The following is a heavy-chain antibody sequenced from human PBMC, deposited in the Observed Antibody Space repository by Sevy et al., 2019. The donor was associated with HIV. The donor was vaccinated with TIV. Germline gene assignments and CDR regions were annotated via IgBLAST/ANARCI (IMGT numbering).Heavy chain of an antibody. Sequence: SETLSLTCTVSGGSISIYYWSWIRQPPGKGLEWIGSIYYSGSSGNTNYNPSLKSRVTISVDTSKSEFSLKLRSVTAADTAVYYCARAVGYYYAMDVWGQGTTVTVSS. CDR2: IYYSGSSGNT. CDR3: ARAVGYYYAMDV. CDR1: GGSISIYY. V-gene: IGHV4-59*01. J-gene: IGHJ6*02. D-gene: IGHD2-15*01.